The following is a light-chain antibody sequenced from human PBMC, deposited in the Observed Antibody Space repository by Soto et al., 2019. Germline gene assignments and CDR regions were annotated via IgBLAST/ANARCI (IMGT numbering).Light chain of an antibody. CDR2: GAS. CDR3: QKYDSAART. Sequence: DVQMTHYPSSLSASVGDRVTITCRASQGISNSLAWYQQRPGRVPKLLIYGASNLQSEVPSRFSGSGSGTDFTLTISSLQPEHVETYYCQKYDSAARTFGQGTKVDIK. J-gene: IGKJ1*01. CDR1: QGISNS. V-gene: IGKV1-27*01.